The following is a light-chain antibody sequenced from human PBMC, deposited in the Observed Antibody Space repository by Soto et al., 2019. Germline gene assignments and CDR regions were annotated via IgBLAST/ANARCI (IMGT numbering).Light chain of an antibody. CDR3: QQYYGTPWT. Sequence: DIVMTQSPDSLAVSLGERATINCKSSQSVLYSSNNKNYLAWYQQKPGQPPNLLIYWASTRESGGPDRFSGSRSGTDFTLTISSLQAEDVAVYYCQQYYGTPWTFGQGTKVEIK. CDR2: WAS. V-gene: IGKV4-1*01. J-gene: IGKJ1*01. CDR1: QSVLYSSNNKNY.